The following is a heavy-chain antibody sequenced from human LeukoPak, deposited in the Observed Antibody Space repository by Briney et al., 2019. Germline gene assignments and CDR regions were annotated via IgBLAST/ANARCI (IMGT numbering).Heavy chain of an antibody. D-gene: IGHD2-21*02. CDR2: ISAYNGNT. Sequence: VSVKVSCKASGYTFTSYGISWVRQAPGQGLEWMGWISAYNGNTNYAQKLQGRVNMTTDTSTSTAYMELRSLRSDDTAVYYCARDQGYCGGDCRDAFDIWGQGTMVAVSS. V-gene: IGHV1-18*01. J-gene: IGHJ3*02. CDR3: ARDQGYCGGDCRDAFDI. CDR1: GYTFTSYG.